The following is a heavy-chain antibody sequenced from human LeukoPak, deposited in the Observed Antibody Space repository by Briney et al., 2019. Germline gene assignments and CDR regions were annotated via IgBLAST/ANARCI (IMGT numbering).Heavy chain of an antibody. V-gene: IGHV4-61*05. CDR1: GDSISSSSYY. CDR2: IYYSGST. Sequence: SETLSLTCTISGDSISSSSYYWGWIRQPPGKGLEWIGYIYYSGSTNYNPSLKSRVTISVDTSKNQFSLKLSSVTAADTAVYYCARGQAVGATWLDRAYFQHWGQGTLVTVSS. CDR3: ARGQAVGATWLDRAYFQH. D-gene: IGHD1-26*01. J-gene: IGHJ1*01.